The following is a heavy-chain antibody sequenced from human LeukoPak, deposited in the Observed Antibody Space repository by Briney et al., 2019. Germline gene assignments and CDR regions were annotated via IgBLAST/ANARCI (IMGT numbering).Heavy chain of an antibody. Sequence: GRSLRLSCITSGFTFGDYGVSWVRQAPGRGLEWIGFIRSQAKGGTTESAASLKGRLSISREDSKNIAYLQLDSLETEDTAVYYCARGIQTWTYRSFHFQFYMDVWGKGTTVTVSS. V-gene: IGHV3-49*04. D-gene: IGHD5-18*01. CDR3: ARGIQTWTYRSFHFQFYMDV. CDR1: GFTFGDYG. J-gene: IGHJ6*03. CDR2: IRSQAKGGTT.